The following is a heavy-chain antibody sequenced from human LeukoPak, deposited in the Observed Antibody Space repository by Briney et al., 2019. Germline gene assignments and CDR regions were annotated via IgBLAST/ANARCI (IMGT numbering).Heavy chain of an antibody. D-gene: IGHD5/OR15-5a*01. J-gene: IGHJ4*02. CDR2: IIPIVGIA. CDR1: GGTFSSYA. Sequence: ASVKVSCKASGGTFSSYALSWVRQAPGQGLEWMGTIIPIVGIANYAQKFQGRATITADKSTSTAYMELSSLRSEDTAVYYCARDGEMSTIYFDYWGQGTLVTVSS. CDR3: ARDGEMSTIYFDY. V-gene: IGHV1-69*04.